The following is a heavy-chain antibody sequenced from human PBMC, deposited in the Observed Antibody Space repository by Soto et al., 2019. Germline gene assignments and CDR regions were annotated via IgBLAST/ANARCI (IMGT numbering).Heavy chain of an antibody. D-gene: IGHD2-8*02. J-gene: IGHJ4*02. Sequence: SETLSLTCDVSGYSISGDNWWGWIRQPPGKGLEWIGYISRSGSAHYNPSLGGRVFMSVDTSRNQFSLRLSSVTAVDTAVYYCVRKTGGYYPFEDWGLGTLVTVSS. CDR1: GYSISGDNW. CDR3: VRKTGGYYPFED. CDR2: ISRSGSA. V-gene: IGHV4-28*01.